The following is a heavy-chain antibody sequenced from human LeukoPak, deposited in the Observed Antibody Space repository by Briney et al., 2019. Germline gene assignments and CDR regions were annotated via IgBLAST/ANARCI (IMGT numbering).Heavy chain of an antibody. D-gene: IGHD3-10*01. Sequence: ASETLSLTCAVYGGSFSGYYWSWIRQPPGKGLEWIGEINHSGSTNYNPSLKSRVTISVDTSKNQFSLKLSSVTAADTAVYYCARGSLLWFGESLEFDYWGQGTLVTVSS. CDR3: ARGSLLWFGESLEFDY. J-gene: IGHJ4*02. CDR2: INHSGST. CDR1: GGSFSGYY. V-gene: IGHV4-34*01.